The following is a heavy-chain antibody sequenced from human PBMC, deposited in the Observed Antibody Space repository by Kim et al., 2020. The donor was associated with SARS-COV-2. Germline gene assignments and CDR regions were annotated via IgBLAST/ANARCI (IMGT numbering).Heavy chain of an antibody. Sequence: ADSVKGRFTISRDNSKNSLYLQMNSLRTEDTALYYCAKALVEMATISDYWGKGTLVTVSS. D-gene: IGHD5-12*01. J-gene: IGHJ4*02. V-gene: IGHV3-43*01. CDR3: AKALVEMATISDY.